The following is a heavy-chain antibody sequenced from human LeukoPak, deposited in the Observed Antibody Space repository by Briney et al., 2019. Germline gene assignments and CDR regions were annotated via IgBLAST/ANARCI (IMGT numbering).Heavy chain of an antibody. Sequence: PGGSLRLSCAASGFTVSSNYMSWVRQAPGKGLEWVSVIYSGGSTYYADSVKGRFTISRDNSKNTLYLQMNNLRAEDTAVYYCAKVQGYYYDSSGYYRSRDYYYYYYMDVWGKGTTVTISS. CDR1: GFTVSSNY. V-gene: IGHV3-53*01. J-gene: IGHJ6*03. D-gene: IGHD3-22*01. CDR3: AKVQGYYYDSSGYYRSRDYYYYYYMDV. CDR2: IYSGGST.